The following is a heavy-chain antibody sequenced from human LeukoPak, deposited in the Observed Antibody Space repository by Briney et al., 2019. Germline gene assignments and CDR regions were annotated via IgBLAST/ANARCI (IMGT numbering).Heavy chain of an antibody. CDR2: IYYSGSA. V-gene: IGHV4-39*01. CDR3: ARVGKQWLVLRGWFDP. D-gene: IGHD6-19*01. J-gene: IGHJ5*02. CDR1: GGSISSSSYY. Sequence: SETLSLTCSVSGGSISSSSYYWGWIRQPPGKGLEWIGSIYYSGSAYYNPSLKSRVTVSVDTSKNQFSLKLSSVTAADTAVYYCARVGKQWLVLRGWFDPWGQGTLVTVSS.